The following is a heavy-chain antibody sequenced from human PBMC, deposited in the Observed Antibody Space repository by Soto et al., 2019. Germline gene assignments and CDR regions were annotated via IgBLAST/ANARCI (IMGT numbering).Heavy chain of an antibody. J-gene: IGHJ3*02. Sequence: GGSLRLSCAASGFTFSSYAMSWVRQAPGKGLEWVSAISGSGGSTYYADSVKGRFTISRDNSKNTLYLQMNSLRAEDTAVYYCAKELTIVGVALARNDAFDIWGQGTMVTVSS. CDR3: AKELTIVGVALARNDAFDI. V-gene: IGHV3-23*01. D-gene: IGHD3-3*01. CDR2: ISGSGGST. CDR1: GFTFSSYA.